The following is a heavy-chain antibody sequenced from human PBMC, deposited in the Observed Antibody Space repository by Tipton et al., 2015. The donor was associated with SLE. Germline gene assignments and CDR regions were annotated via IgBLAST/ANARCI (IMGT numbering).Heavy chain of an antibody. D-gene: IGHD3-22*01. V-gene: IGHV1-69*01. CDR3: AREEYYYDSSGYFKGGYFDY. Sequence: QSGPEVKKPGSSVKVSCKASGGTFSSYAISWVRQAPGQGLEWMGGIIPIFGTANYAQKFQGRVTITADESTSTAYMELSSLRAEDTAVYYCAREEYYYDSSGYFKGGYFDYWGQGTLVTVSS. J-gene: IGHJ4*02. CDR1: GGTFSSYA. CDR2: IIPIFGTA.